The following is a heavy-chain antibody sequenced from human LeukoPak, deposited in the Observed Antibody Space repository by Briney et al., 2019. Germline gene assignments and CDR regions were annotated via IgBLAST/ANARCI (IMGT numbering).Heavy chain of an antibody. CDR1: GFTFSSYW. J-gene: IGHJ6*02. CDR2: INSDGSST. D-gene: IGHD3-3*01. V-gene: IGHV3-74*01. CDR3: ARRNYDSYGMDV. Sequence: GGSLRLSCAASGFTFSSYWMHWVGQAPGKGLVWVSHINSDGSSTSYADSVKGRFTISRDNAKNTLYLQMNSLRAEDTAVYYCARRNYDSYGMDVWGQGTTVTVSS.